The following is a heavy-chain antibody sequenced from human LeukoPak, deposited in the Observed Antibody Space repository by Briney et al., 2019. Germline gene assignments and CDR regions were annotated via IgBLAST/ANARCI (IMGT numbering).Heavy chain of an antibody. J-gene: IGHJ4*02. Sequence: GGSLRLSCAASGFTFSDYYMHWVRQAPGKGLEWVAFIRYDGSNKYYADSVKGRFTISRDNSKNTLFLQMSSLRPEDTAVYYCAKDTAMYRTDYWGQGTLVTVSS. CDR2: IRYDGSNK. V-gene: IGHV3-30*02. CDR1: GFTFSDYY. CDR3: AKDTAMYRTDY. D-gene: IGHD5-18*01.